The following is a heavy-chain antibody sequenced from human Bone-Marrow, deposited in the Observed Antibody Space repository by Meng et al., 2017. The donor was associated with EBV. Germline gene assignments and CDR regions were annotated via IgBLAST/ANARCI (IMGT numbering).Heavy chain of an antibody. CDR3: ARVFLYYGSGSIDY. CDR1: GYTFTGYY. V-gene: IGHV1-2*06. Sequence: QVQLAQSGAKVKKPGASLKVSCKASGYTFTGYYMHWVRQAPGQGLEWMGRINPNIGCTNYAQKFQGRVTMTRETSISTAYMELSRLRSDDTAVYYCARVFLYYGSGSIDYWGQGTLVTVSS. J-gene: IGHJ4*02. CDR2: INPNIGCT. D-gene: IGHD3-10*01.